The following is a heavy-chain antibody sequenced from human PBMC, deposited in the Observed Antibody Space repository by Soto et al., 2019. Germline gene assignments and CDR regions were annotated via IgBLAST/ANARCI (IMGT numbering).Heavy chain of an antibody. D-gene: IGHD3-10*01. J-gene: IGHJ4*02. CDR3: AKAGQPSLLSYFDY. Sequence: GGSLRLSCAASGFTFSSYGMHWVRQAPGKGLECVAVISYDGSNKYYADSVKGRFTISRDNSKNTLYLQMNSLRAEDTAVYYCAKAGQPSLLSYFDYWGQGTLVTVYS. V-gene: IGHV3-30*18. CDR2: ISYDGSNK. CDR1: GFTFSSYG.